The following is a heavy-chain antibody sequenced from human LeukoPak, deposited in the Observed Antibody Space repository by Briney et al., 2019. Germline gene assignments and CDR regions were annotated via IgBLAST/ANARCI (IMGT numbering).Heavy chain of an antibody. CDR3: AREDFGVVIHNWFDP. Sequence: SVKVSCKASGGTFSSYTISWVRQAPGQGLEWMGRIIPILGIANYAQKFQGRVTITADKSASTAYMELSSLRSEDTAVYYCAREDFGVVIHNWFDPWGQGTLVTVSS. J-gene: IGHJ5*02. CDR2: IIPILGIA. D-gene: IGHD3-3*01. CDR1: GGTFSSYT. V-gene: IGHV1-69*04.